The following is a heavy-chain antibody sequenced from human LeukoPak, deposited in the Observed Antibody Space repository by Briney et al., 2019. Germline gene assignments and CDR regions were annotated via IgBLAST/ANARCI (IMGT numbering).Heavy chain of an antibody. J-gene: IGHJ3*02. D-gene: IGHD2-21*01. CDR3: ARGFQGTFDI. V-gene: IGHV1-3*02. CDR1: GYTFTKHA. CDR2: TETGNDDT. Sequence: GASVKVSCKASGYTFTKHAMHWVRQAPGQRFEWLGWTETGNDDTTYSQEFQDRVTITRDTSANTVYMELSSLRSEDTAMYYRARGFQGTFDIWGQGTKVTVSS.